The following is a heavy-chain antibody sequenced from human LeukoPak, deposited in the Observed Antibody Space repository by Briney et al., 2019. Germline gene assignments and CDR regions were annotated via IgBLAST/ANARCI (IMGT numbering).Heavy chain of an antibody. CDR2: IWSDGSQK. D-gene: IGHD1-26*01. V-gene: IGHV3-33*08. Sequence: HPGGSLRLSCAASGFSFSNAWMTWVRQAPGKGLEWVAVIWSDGSQKYYADSVKGRFTISRDNSKNTLFVQMNDLRVEDTAVYYCARDREGPLYGMDVWGQGTTVTVSS. CDR1: GFSFSNAW. CDR3: ARDREGPLYGMDV. J-gene: IGHJ6*02.